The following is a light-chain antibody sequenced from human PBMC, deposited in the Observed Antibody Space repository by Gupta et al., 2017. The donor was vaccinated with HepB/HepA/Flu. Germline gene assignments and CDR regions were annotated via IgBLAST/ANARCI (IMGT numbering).Light chain of an antibody. CDR3: QQHHISPPRT. Sequence: EIVMTQSPAILSLSPGERATLSCRASQSVDRDVAWYQQKPGQAPRLLIYGASTRVKGIPARFSGSGSGTEFTLTVSRLQSEDFGVYFCQQHHISPPRTCGQGTKVEV. J-gene: IGKJ1*01. V-gene: IGKV3-15*01. CDR2: GAS. CDR1: QSVDRD.